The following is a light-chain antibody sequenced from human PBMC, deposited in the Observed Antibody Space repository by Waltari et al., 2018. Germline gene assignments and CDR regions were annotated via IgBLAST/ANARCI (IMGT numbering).Light chain of an antibody. V-gene: IGKV3-15*01. CDR3: QQYDDWPPPWT. CDR1: QRVSSN. CDR2: GAS. Sequence: EIVMTQSPVTLSVSPGETATLSCRASQRVSSNLAWYQQKPGQAPRLLIYGASTRATGIPARFSGSGSGTEFTLTISSMQPEDFAVYYCQQYDDWPPPWTFGQGTKVEVK. J-gene: IGKJ1*01.